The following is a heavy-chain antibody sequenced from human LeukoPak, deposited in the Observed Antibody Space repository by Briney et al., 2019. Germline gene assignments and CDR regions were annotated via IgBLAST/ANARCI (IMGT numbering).Heavy chain of an antibody. CDR1: GGSISSYY. V-gene: IGHV4-59*08. CDR3: ARHRRCSGTSCLFDY. J-gene: IGHJ4*02. CDR2: IYYSGST. D-gene: IGHD2-2*01. Sequence: SETLSLTCTVSGGSISSYYWSWIRQPPGKGLEWIGYIYYSGSTNYNPSLKSRVTISVDTSKNQFSLKLSSVTAADTAVYYCARHRRCSGTSCLFDYWGQGTLVTVSS.